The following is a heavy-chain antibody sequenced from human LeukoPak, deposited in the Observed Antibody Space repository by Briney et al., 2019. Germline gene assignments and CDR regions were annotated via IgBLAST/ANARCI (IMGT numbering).Heavy chain of an antibody. CDR1: GYTFTSFD. CDR2: IIPIFGTA. D-gene: IGHD2-15*01. J-gene: IGHJ4*02. Sequence: ASVKVSCKASGYTFTSFDINWVRQATGQGLEWMGGIIPIFGTANYAQKFQGRVTITTDESTSTAYMELSSLRSEDTAVYYCAGVYCSGGSCYEYYFDYWGQGTLVTVSS. V-gene: IGHV1-69*05. CDR3: AGVYCSGGSCYEYYFDY.